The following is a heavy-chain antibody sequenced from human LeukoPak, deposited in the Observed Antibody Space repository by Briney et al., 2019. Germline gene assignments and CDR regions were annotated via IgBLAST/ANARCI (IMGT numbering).Heavy chain of an antibody. CDR1: GYTFTGYY. CDR3: ARPRGYQLLSDAFDI. CDR2: INPNSGGT. V-gene: IGHV1-2*02. D-gene: IGHD2-2*01. Sequence: ASVKVSCKASGYTFTGYYMHWVRQTPGQGLERMGWINPNSGGTNYAQKFQGRVTMTRDTSISTAYMELSRLRSDDTAVYYCARPRGYQLLSDAFDIWGQGTMVTVSS. J-gene: IGHJ3*02.